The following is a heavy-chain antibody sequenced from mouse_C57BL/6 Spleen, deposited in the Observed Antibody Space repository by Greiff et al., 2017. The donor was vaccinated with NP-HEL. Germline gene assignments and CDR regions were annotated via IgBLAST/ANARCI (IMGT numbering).Heavy chain of an antibody. CDR3: ARGATVVEYFDV. CDR1: GYAFSSSW. Sequence: QVHVKQSGPELVKPGASVKISCKASGYAFSSSWMNWVKQRPGKGLEWIGRIYPGDGDTNYNGKFKGKATLTADKSSSTAYMQLSSLTSEDSAVYFCARGATVVEYFDVWGTGTTVTVSS. D-gene: IGHD1-1*01. V-gene: IGHV1-82*01. CDR2: IYPGDGDT. J-gene: IGHJ1*03.